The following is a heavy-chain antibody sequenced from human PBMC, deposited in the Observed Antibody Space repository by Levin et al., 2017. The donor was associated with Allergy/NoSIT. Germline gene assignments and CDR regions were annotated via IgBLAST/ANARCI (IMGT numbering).Heavy chain of an antibody. CDR3: ARVVGTTSLSLFDY. V-gene: IGHV3-53*01. Sequence: GGSLRLSCAASGFTVSSNYMSWVRQAPGKGLEYVSVIYSGGTTYYADSVKGRFTISRDSSKNTLYLQMNSLRAEDAAVYYCARVVGTTSLSLFDYWGQGTLVTVSS. CDR1: GFTVSSNY. CDR2: IYSGGTT. D-gene: IGHD1-26*01. J-gene: IGHJ4*02.